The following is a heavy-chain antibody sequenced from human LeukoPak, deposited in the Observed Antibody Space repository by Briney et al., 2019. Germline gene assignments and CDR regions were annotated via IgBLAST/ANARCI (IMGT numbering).Heavy chain of an antibody. V-gene: IGHV1-2*02. CDR3: ARLVAGQYYFDY. J-gene: IGHJ4*02. CDR2: INPNSGGT. D-gene: IGHD6-19*01. CDR1: GYTFTGYY. Sequence: GSVKVSCKASGYTFTGYYMHWVRQAPGQGLEWMGWINPNSGGTNYAQKFQGRDAMTRDTSISTPYMELSRLRSDDTAVYYCARLVAGQYYFDYWGQGTLVTVSS.